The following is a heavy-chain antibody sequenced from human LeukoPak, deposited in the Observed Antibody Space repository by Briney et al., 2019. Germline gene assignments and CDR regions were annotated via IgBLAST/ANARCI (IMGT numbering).Heavy chain of an antibody. Sequence: PGGSLRLSCAASGFTVSSNEMSWVRQAPGKGLEWVSSISGGSTYYADSRKGRFTISRDNSKNTLFLQMNSLRAEDTAVYYCAKRRGLELLYYYYMDVWGKGTTVTVSS. CDR3: AKRRGLELLYYYYMDV. CDR1: GFTVSSNE. D-gene: IGHD1-7*01. V-gene: IGHV3-38-3*01. CDR2: ISGGST. J-gene: IGHJ6*03.